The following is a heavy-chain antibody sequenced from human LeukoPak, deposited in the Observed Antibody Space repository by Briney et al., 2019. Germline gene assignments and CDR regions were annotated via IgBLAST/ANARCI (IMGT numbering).Heavy chain of an antibody. D-gene: IGHD3-3*01. CDR2: IYYSGST. V-gene: IGHV4-30-4*08. CDR1: GGSISSSSYY. J-gene: IGHJ4*02. CDR3: ARGDYDFWSGYKNFDY. Sequence: PSETLSLTCTVSGGSISSSSYYWSWIRQPPGKGLEWIGYIYYSGSTYYNPSLKSRVTISVDTSKNQFSLKLSSVTAADTAVYYCARGDYDFWSGYKNFDYWGQGTLVTVSS.